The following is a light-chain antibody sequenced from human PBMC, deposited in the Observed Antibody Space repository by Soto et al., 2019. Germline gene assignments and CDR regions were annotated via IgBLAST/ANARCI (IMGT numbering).Light chain of an antibody. V-gene: IGKV3-20*01. J-gene: IGKJ1*01. CDR3: QQYGSSPWT. CDR1: QSVSSSY. CDR2: GAS. Sequence: EIGLTQSPGTLSLSPGERATLSCRASQSVSSSYLAWYQQKPGQAPRLLIYGASSRATGIPDRFSGSGSGTDFTLTISRLEPEDFAVYYCQQYGSSPWTFGQGTKWKSN.